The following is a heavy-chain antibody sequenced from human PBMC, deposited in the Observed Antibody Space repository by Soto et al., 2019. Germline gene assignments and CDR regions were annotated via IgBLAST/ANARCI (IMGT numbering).Heavy chain of an antibody. CDR1: GGSISSSNW. Sequence: SETLSLTCAVSGGSISSSNWWSWVRQPPGKGLEWSGEIYHSGSTNYNPSLKSRVTISVDKSKNQFSLKLNSMTAADTAVYYCAIRTTVTTRLGYWGQGTLVTVSS. D-gene: IGHD4-17*01. V-gene: IGHV4-4*02. J-gene: IGHJ4*02. CDR2: IYHSGST. CDR3: AIRTTVTTRLGY.